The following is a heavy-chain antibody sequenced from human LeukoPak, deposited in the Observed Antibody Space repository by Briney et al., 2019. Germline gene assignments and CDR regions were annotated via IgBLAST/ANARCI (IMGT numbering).Heavy chain of an antibody. Sequence: GESLRLSCVASGLIFRDFTMRWVRQAPGKGLEWVSYISDTTNNIFNADSVKGRFTITNDNDKRSPYLQMNILRGDETAMYYFAREGYGPVNDAIDLWGQGTPVTVSS. J-gene: IGHJ5*02. CDR1: GLIFRDFT. V-gene: IGHV3-21*01. D-gene: IGHD3-10*01. CDR3: AREGYGPVNDAIDL. CDR2: ISDTTNNI.